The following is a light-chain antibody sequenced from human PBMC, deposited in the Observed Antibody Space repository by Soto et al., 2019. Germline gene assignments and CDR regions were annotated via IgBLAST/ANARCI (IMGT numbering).Light chain of an antibody. CDR1: QSFRGL. CDR2: DAY. J-gene: IGKJ2*01. V-gene: IGKV3-11*01. CDR3: QKFNSPPYT. Sequence: EVVLTQSPVTLSLSPGERATLSCRASQSFRGLLAWYQQKPGQAPRLLIYDAYNRATGIPPRFSGSGSGTDFTLTISSLQPEDVATYYCQKFNSPPYTFGQGTKLEIK.